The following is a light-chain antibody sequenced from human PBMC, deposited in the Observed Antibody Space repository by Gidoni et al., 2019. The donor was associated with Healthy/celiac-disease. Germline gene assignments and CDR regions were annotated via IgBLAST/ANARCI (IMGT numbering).Light chain of an antibody. Sequence: DIVMTQSPLSLPVTPGEPASISCRSSQSLLHSNGYNYLDWYLQKPGQSPQLLIYLGSNRASGVPDRFSGSGSGTDFTLKISRVEAEDVGVYYCRQALPRYTFGQGTKLEIK. CDR2: LGS. CDR1: QSLLHSNGYNY. CDR3: RQALPRYT. J-gene: IGKJ2*01. V-gene: IGKV2-28*01.